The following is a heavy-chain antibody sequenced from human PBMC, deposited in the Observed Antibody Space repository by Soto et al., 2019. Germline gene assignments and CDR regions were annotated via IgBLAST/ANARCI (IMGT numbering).Heavy chain of an antibody. CDR2: IFWDDDK. D-gene: IGHD3-16*01. CDR3: AHRPAMISLDY. Sequence: QITLKESGPTLVKPTQTLTLTCTFSGFSLTTSGVGVGWIRQPPGKALEWLALIFWDDDKRYSPSLNNRLTITKDISKNQVDLTMTNMDPVAPGTYYCAHRPAMISLDYWGQGTLVTVAS. V-gene: IGHV2-5*02. CDR1: GFSLTTSGVG. J-gene: IGHJ4*02.